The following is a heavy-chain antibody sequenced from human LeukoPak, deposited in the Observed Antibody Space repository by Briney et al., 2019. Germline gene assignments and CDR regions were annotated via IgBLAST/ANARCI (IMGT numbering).Heavy chain of an antibody. CDR2: INHSGST. V-gene: IGHV4-34*01. CDR1: GGSFSGYY. J-gene: IGHJ4*02. Sequence: SETLSLTCAGYGGSFSGYYWSWIRQPPGKGLEWIGEINHSGSTNYNPSLKSRVTISVDTSKNQFSLKLSSVTAADTAVYYCARGGYYGSGSYPRYMIYNYWGQGTLVTVSS. CDR3: ARGGYYGSGSYPRYMIYNY. D-gene: IGHD3-10*01.